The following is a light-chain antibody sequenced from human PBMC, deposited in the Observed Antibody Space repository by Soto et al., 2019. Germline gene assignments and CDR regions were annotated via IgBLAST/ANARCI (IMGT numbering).Light chain of an antibody. CDR3: QQYNNWPWT. Sequence: EIVMTQYPATLSVSPGVRATLSSRASQSISGALAWYQQKPGQAPRLLIYGASTRATSFPARFSGSGSGTDFTLTISSLQSEDFAVYYCQQYNNWPWTFGQGTKVDI. J-gene: IGKJ1*01. CDR2: GAS. CDR1: QSISGA. V-gene: IGKV3-15*01.